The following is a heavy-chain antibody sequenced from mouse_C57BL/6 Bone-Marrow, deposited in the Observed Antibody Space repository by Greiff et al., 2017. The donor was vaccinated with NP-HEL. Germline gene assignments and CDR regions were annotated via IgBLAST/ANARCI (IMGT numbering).Heavy chain of an antibody. J-gene: IGHJ4*01. CDR2: IRNKASGYTT. CDR1: GFTFTDYY. V-gene: IGHV7-3*01. Sequence: DVKLVESGGGLVQPGGSLSLSCAASGFTFTDYYMNWVRQPPGKALEWLGFIRNKASGYTTEYSASVKGRFTISRENSQNILYIQMNALRAEDSATYYCSRSIYYDYADDPFYAMDYWGQGTSVTVSS. D-gene: IGHD2-4*01. CDR3: SRSIYYDYADDPFYAMDY.